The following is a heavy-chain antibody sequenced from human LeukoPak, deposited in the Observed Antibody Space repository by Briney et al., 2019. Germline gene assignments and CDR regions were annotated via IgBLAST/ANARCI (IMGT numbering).Heavy chain of an antibody. J-gene: IGHJ4*02. CDR1: GFTFSSYA. D-gene: IGHD2-2*02. Sequence: GRSLRLSCAASGFTFSSYAMHWVRQAPGKGLEWVAVISHDGSNKYYADSVKGRFTISRDNSKNTLYLQMNSLRAEDTAVYYCARERYCSSTSCYRYQFDYWGQGTLVTVSS. CDR2: ISHDGSNK. V-gene: IGHV3-30-3*01. CDR3: ARERYCSSTSCYRYQFDY.